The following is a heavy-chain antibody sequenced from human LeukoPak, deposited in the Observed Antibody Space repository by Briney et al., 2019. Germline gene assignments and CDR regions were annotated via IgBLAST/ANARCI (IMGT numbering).Heavy chain of an antibody. CDR2: IYYSGGT. V-gene: IGHV4-59*08. CDR3: ASPRSGYRYTFDY. Sequence: SETLSLTCAVYGGSFSGYYWSWIRQPPGKGLEWIGYIYYSGGTNYNPSLKSRVSISLDTSKNRFSLNLNFVTAADTAVYYCASPRSGYRYTFDYWGQGALVTVSS. D-gene: IGHD3-22*01. CDR1: GGSFSGYY. J-gene: IGHJ4*02.